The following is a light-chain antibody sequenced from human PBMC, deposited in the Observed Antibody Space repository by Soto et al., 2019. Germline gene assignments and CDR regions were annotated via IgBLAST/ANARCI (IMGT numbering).Light chain of an antibody. CDR3: QQRSNWPRT. V-gene: IGKV3-11*01. CDR1: QSVRSA. Sequence: IVLTQSPGTLSLSPGERATLSCRASQSVRSALAWYQQQPGQAPRLLIYDASNRATGIPGRFSGSGSGTDFTLTISSLDPKDFAVYYCQQRSNWPRTFGLGTKVEIK. CDR2: DAS. J-gene: IGKJ1*01.